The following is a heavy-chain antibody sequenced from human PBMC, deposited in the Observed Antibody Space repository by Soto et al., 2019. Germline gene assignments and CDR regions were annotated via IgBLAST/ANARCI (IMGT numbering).Heavy chain of an antibody. V-gene: IGHV3-23*01. CDR2: ISGGGANT. CDR1: GFTFGSYA. J-gene: IGHJ4*02. Sequence: GGSLRLSCAASGFTFGSYAMTWVRQAPGKGLEWVSAISGGGANTYYADSVKGRLTISRDNSKNTLYLQMNSLRAEDTAVYYCAKHEGYSTSWCADWGQGALVTVSS. D-gene: IGHD6-13*01. CDR3: AKHEGYSTSWCAD.